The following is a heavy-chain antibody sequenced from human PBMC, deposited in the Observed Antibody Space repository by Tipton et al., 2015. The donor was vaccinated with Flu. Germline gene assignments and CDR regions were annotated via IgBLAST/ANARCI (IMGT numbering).Heavy chain of an antibody. CDR3: ASYSSSYFDY. CDR1: GGSISSGGYY. J-gene: IGHJ4*02. Sequence: TLSLTCTVSGGSISSGGYYWSWIRQHPGKGLEWIGYIYYSGSTHYNPSLKSRVTISVDTSKNHFSLKLSSVTAPDTAVYYCASYSSSYFDYWGQGTLVTVSS. V-gene: IGHV4-31*03. CDR2: IYYSGST. D-gene: IGHD6-6*01.